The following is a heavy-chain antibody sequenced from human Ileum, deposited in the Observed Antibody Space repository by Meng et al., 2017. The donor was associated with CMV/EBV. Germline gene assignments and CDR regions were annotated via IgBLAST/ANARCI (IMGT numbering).Heavy chain of an antibody. CDR1: GCSFCSSV. V-gene: IGHV3-30*18. D-gene: IGHD2-21*02. CDR2: ISYDGSRT. J-gene: IGHJ4*02. Sequence: SCAASGCSFCSSVVFWVRQGPGKGLEWVTVISYDGSRTYYADSVKGRFTVSRDNSKNTLYLQMNSLRVEDTAMYYCAKDYTAWSLDYWGQGTVVTVSS. CDR3: AKDYTAWSLDY.